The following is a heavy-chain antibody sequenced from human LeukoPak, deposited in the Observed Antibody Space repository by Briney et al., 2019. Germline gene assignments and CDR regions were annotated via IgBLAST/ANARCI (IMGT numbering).Heavy chain of an antibody. D-gene: IGHD6-13*01. CDR1: GFTVSSNY. V-gene: IGHV3-53*01. Sequence: GGSLRLSCAASGFTVSSNYMSWVRQAPGKGLEWVSVIYSGGSTYYADSVKGRFTISRDNAKNTLYLQMNSLRAEDTAVYYCARGRYSSSWYADYYYYGMDVWGQGTTVTVSS. CDR2: IYSGGST. J-gene: IGHJ6*02. CDR3: ARGRYSSSWYADYYYYGMDV.